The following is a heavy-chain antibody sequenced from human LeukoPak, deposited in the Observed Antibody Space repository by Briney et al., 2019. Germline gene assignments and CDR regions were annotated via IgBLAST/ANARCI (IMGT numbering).Heavy chain of an antibody. D-gene: IGHD3-10*02. V-gene: IGHV3-23*01. CDR2: ISGSGGST. J-gene: IGHJ6*04. Sequence: GGTLRLSCAASGFTFSSYGMSWVRQAPGKGLEWVSAISGSGGSTYYADSVKGRFTISRDNSRNTLYLQMNSLRAEDTAVYYCAELGITMIGGVWGKGTTVTISS. CDR1: GFTFSSYG. CDR3: AELGITMIGGV.